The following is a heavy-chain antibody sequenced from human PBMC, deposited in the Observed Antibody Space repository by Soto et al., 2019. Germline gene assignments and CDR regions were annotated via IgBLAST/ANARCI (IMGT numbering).Heavy chain of an antibody. CDR3: AKSSYYDFWSGYYSFDY. J-gene: IGHJ4*02. Sequence: EVQLLESGGGLVQPGGSLRLSCAASGFTFSSYAMSWVRQAPGKGLEWVSAISGSGGSTYYADSVKGRFTISRDNLKNTLYLQMNSLRAEDTAVYYCAKSSYYDFWSGYYSFDYWGQGTLVTVCS. D-gene: IGHD3-3*01. CDR2: ISGSGGST. V-gene: IGHV3-23*01. CDR1: GFTFSSYA.